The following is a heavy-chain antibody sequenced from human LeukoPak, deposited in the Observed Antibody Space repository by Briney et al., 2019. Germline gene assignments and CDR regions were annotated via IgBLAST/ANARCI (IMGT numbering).Heavy chain of an antibody. CDR2: IYSGGNT. J-gene: IGHJ4*02. V-gene: IGHV3-53*01. D-gene: IGHD3-22*01. Sequence: GGSLRLSCAASGFSVSSNYISWVRQAPGKGLEWVSVIYSGGNTYYADSVKGRFTISRDNSKNTLYLQMNSLRAEDTAVYYCARVGSQYDSSGCPYWGQGTLVTVSS. CDR3: ARVGSQYDSSGCPY. CDR1: GFSVSSNY.